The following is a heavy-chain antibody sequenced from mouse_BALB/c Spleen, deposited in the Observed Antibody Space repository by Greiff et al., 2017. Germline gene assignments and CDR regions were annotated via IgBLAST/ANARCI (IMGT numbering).Heavy chain of an antibody. CDR3: ARGGLRRFYYAMDY. D-gene: IGHD2-2*01. V-gene: IGHV1-7*01. J-gene: IGHJ4*01. Sequence: QVQLQQSGAELAKPGASVKMSCKASGYTFTSYWMHWVKQRPGQGLEWIGYINPSTGYTEYNQKFKDKATLTADKSSSTAYMQLSSLTSEDSAVYYCARGGLRRFYYAMDYWGQGTSVTVSS. CDR1: GYTFTSYW. CDR2: INPSTGYT.